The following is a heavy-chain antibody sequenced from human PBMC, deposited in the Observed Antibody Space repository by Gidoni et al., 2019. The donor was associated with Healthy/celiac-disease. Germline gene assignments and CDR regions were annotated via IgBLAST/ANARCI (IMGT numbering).Heavy chain of an antibody. V-gene: IGHV4-61*01. J-gene: IGHJ4*02. Sequence: QVQLQESGPGLVKPSETLSLTCTVSGGSVSSGSYYWSWIRQPPGKGLEWIGYIYYSGSTNYNPSLKSRVTISVDTSKNQFSLKLSSVTAADTAVYYCARDWGRYCSGGSCHYFDYWGQGTLVTVSS. CDR2: IYYSGST. D-gene: IGHD2-15*01. CDR1: GGSVSSGSYY. CDR3: ARDWGRYCSGGSCHYFDY.